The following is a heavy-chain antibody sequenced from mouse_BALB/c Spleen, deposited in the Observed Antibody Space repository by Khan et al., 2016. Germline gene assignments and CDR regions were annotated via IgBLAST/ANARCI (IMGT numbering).Heavy chain of an antibody. CDR2: ISYDGSN. Sequence: EVQLQESGPGLVKPSQSLSLTCSVTGYSITSGYYWNWIRQFPGNKLEWMGYISYDGSNNYNPSLKNRISITRDTSKNQFFLQLNSVTTEDTATXCYAGGWYFDYWGQGTTLTVSS. V-gene: IGHV3-6*02. J-gene: IGHJ2*01. D-gene: IGHD3-3*01. CDR3: AGGWYFDY. CDR1: GYSITSGYY.